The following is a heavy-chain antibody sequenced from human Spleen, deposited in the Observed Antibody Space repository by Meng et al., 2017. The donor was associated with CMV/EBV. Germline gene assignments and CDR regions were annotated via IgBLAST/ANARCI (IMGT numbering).Heavy chain of an antibody. D-gene: IGHD1-26*01. CDR3: ARGELDPDY. J-gene: IGHJ4*02. CDR2: IYYSGST. Sequence: SETLSLTCTVSGGSISGYYWGWIRQPPGKGLEWIGYIYYSGSTNYNPSLKSRVTISVDTSKNQFSLKLSSVTAADTAVYYCARGELDPDYWGQGTLVTVSS. V-gene: IGHV4-59*01. CDR1: GGSISGYY.